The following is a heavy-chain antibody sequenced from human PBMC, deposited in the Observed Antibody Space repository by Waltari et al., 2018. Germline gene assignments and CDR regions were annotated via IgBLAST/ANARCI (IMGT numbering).Heavy chain of an antibody. CDR3: ARRFDS. Sequence: EVQLVESGGGLVQPGGSLRLSCAASGFTFATYGMNWVRQAPGKGLEWVSYITNSGSGMYYADSVRGRFTISRDNAKNSLYLQRNSLRAEDTAVYYCARRFDSWGQGTLVTVSS. V-gene: IGHV3-48*01. J-gene: IGHJ4*02. CDR2: ITNSGSGM. CDR1: GFTFATYG.